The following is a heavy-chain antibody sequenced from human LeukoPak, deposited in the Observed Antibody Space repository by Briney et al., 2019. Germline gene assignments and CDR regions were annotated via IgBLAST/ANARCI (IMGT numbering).Heavy chain of an antibody. CDR2: IYYSGST. CDR1: GGSISSYY. CDR3: ARGYSGYDPENYYYYGMDV. D-gene: IGHD5-12*01. Sequence: PSETLSLTCTVSGGSISSYYWSWIRQPPGKGLEWIGYIYYSGSTNYNPSLKSRVTISVDTSKNQFSLELSSVTAADTAVYYCARGYSGYDPENYYYYGMDVWGQGTTVTVSS. J-gene: IGHJ6*02. V-gene: IGHV4-59*08.